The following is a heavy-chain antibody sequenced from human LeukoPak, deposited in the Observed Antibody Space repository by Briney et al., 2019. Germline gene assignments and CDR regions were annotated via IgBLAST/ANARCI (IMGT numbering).Heavy chain of an antibody. CDR2: ISGSGSST. CDR1: GFIFSSYA. CDR3: TKALGSGSYYKLDY. D-gene: IGHD3-10*01. J-gene: IGHJ4*02. V-gene: IGHV3-23*01. Sequence: HPGGSLRLSCAASGFIFSSYAMSWVRQASGKGLEWVSAISGSGSSTYYADSAKGRFTISRDNSKNTLYLQMNSLRAEDTAVYYCTKALGSGSYYKLDYWGQGTLVTVSS.